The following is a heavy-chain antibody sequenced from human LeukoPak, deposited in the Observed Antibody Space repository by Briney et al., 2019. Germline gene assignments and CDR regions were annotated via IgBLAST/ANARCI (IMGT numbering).Heavy chain of an antibody. CDR3: ARNSGYSLNWFDP. J-gene: IGHJ5*02. CDR2: IYHSGST. D-gene: IGHD3-22*01. CDR1: GGSISSGGYS. V-gene: IGHV4-30-2*01. Sequence: SQTLSLTCAVSGGSISSGGYSWSWIRQPPGKGLEWSGYIYHSGSTYYNPSLKSRVTISVDRSKNQFSLKLSSVTAADTAVYYCARNSGYSLNWFDPWGQGTLVTVSS.